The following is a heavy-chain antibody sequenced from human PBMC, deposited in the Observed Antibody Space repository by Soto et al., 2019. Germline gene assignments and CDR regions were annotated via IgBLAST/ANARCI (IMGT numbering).Heavy chain of an antibody. J-gene: IGHJ5*02. D-gene: IGHD3-3*01. V-gene: IGHV3-30*19. CDR1: GFIFSSYG. Sequence: GGSLRLSCAASGFIFSSYGMHWVRQAPGKGLEWVAGIWYDGSNTFYSDAVKGRFSISRDNSKNTLYLQMNSLRAEDTAVYYCARDDTEYCDFWSGYYLPHNWFDPWGQGTLVTVSS. CDR2: IWYDGSNT. CDR3: ARDDTEYCDFWSGYYLPHNWFDP.